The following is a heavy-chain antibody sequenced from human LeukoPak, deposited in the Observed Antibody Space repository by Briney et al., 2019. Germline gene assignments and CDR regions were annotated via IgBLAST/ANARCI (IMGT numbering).Heavy chain of an antibody. D-gene: IGHD3-22*01. Sequence: PGGPLRPSCAPPGLTFSSSAISGFGKAPGKGLDWFSAFSGSGGSTYYADSVKGRFTISRDNSKNTLYLQMNSLRAEDTAVYYCASYYYDSSGYPPLLCYWGQGTLVTVSS. CDR1: GLTFSSSA. CDR3: ASYYYDSSGYPPLLCY. V-gene: IGHV3-23*01. J-gene: IGHJ4*02. CDR2: FSGSGGST.